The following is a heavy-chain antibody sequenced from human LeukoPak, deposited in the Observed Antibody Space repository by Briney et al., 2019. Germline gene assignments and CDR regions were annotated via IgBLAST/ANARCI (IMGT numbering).Heavy chain of an antibody. CDR2: IKQDGGAK. CDR3: ARERVTTTSFDY. CDR1: GLTFTNYW. V-gene: IGHV3-7*01. Sequence: GGSLRLSCAASGLTFTNYWMNWLRQAPGKGLEWAANIKQDGGAKNYVDSVKGRFTISRDNAKNSLYLQMNNLRVEDTAVYYCARERVTTTSFDYWGQGVLVTVSS. J-gene: IGHJ4*02. D-gene: IGHD2/OR15-2a*01.